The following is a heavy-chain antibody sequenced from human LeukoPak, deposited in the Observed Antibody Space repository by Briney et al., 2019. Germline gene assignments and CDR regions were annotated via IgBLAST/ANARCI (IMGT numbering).Heavy chain of an antibody. D-gene: IGHD2-2*01. CDR3: ARVVPAANYFDY. CDR1: GGSFSGYY. Sequence: NPSETLSLTCAVYGGSFSGYYWSWIRQPPGKGLEWIGEINHSGSTNYNPSLKSRVTISVDTSKNQFSLKLSSVTAADTAVYYCARVVPAANYFDYWGQGTLVTVSS. J-gene: IGHJ4*02. V-gene: IGHV4-34*01. CDR2: INHSGST.